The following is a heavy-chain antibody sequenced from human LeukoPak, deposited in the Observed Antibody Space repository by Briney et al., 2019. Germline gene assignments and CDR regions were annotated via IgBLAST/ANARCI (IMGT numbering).Heavy chain of an antibody. Sequence: GGSLRLSCAASGFTFSSYCMSWVRQAPGKGLEWVSGISGSGASTYYAASLKGRFTISRDNSKNTLFLQMKSLRVEDTAVYYCAKEPPVTGYHLDHWGQGSLVTVSS. CDR2: ISGSGAST. V-gene: IGHV3-23*01. J-gene: IGHJ4*02. CDR1: GFTFSSYC. D-gene: IGHD2-21*02. CDR3: AKEPPVTGYHLDH.